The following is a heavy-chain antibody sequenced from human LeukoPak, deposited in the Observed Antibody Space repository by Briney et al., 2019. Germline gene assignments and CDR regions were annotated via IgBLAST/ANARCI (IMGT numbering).Heavy chain of an antibody. Sequence: PSQTLSLTCTVSTGSISSGGYYWSWIRQHPGKGLEWIGYISYRGGTHYNPSLKSRVTISVDTSKNQFSLKLSSVTAADTAVYYCARTLRLGEFYFDYWGQGTLVSVSS. D-gene: IGHD3-16*01. V-gene: IGHV4-31*03. CDR3: ARTLRLGEFYFDY. J-gene: IGHJ4*02. CDR2: ISYRGGT. CDR1: TGSISSGGYY.